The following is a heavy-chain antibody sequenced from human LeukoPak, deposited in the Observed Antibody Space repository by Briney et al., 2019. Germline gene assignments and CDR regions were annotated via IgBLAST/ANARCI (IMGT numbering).Heavy chain of an antibody. J-gene: IGHJ4*02. V-gene: IGHV4-39*07. D-gene: IGHD3-10*01. CDR3: ARVPMVRGVIYFDY. CDR1: GGSISSNSYY. Sequence: SETLSLTCAVSGGSISSNSYYWGWIRQPPGKGLEWIGSIYYSGSTYYNPSLKSRVTISVDTSKNQFSLKLSSVTAADTAVYYCARVPMVRGVIYFDYWGQGTLVTVSS. CDR2: IYYSGST.